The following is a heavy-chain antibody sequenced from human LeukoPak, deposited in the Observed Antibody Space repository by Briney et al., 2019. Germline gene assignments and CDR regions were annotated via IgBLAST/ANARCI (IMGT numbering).Heavy chain of an antibody. CDR1: GFTFSSYW. CDR3: ASLSTIFGVVRAMDV. D-gene: IGHD3-3*01. V-gene: IGHV3-7*01. CDR2: IKQDGSEK. Sequence: PGGSLRLSCAASGFTFSSYWMSWVRQAPGKGLEWVANIKQDGSEKYYVDSVKGRFTISRDNAKNSLYLQMNSLRAEDTAVYYCASLSTIFGVVRAMDVWGKGTTVTVSS. J-gene: IGHJ6*03.